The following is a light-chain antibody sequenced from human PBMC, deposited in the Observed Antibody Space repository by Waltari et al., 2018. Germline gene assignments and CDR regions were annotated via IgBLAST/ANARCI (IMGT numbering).Light chain of an antibody. Sequence: QSALTQPASVSGSPGQSFPISCTGTKNDVGGYTYVSWYQQHPGKAPNLLSHPVSSRPSGVSSRFSGSQSGKSASLTISGLKADDEAAYHCVSCTSDTTPLIFGGGTKLTVL. V-gene: IGLV2-14*03. CDR1: KNDVGGYTY. CDR3: VSCTSDTTPLI. CDR2: PVS. J-gene: IGLJ2*01.